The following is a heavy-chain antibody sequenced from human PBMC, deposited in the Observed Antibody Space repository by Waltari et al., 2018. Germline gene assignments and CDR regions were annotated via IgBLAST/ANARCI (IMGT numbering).Heavy chain of an antibody. D-gene: IGHD6-13*01. CDR2: MNPNSGNT. V-gene: IGHV1-8*01. CDR1: GYTFTSYD. Sequence: QVQLVQSGAEVKKPGASVKVSCKASGYTFTSYDINWVRQATGQGLEWMGWMNPNSGNTGYAQKFQVRVTMTRNTSISTAYMELSSLRSEDTAVYYCASARRVAAAGSSYWYFDLWGRGTLVTVSS. CDR3: ASARRVAAAGSSYWYFDL. J-gene: IGHJ2*01.